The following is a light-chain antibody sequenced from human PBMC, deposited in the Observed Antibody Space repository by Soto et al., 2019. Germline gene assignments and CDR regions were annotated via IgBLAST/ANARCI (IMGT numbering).Light chain of an antibody. CDR1: QSVSSN. CDR2: GAS. V-gene: IGKV3-15*01. J-gene: IGKJ1*01. Sequence: ILMTQSPATLSVSPGERATLSCRASQSVSSNLAWYQQKPGQAPRLLIYGASTRATGIPARFSGSGSGTEFTLTISSLQSEDFAVYYCQQYNNWPPKTFGQGTKV. CDR3: QQYNNWPPKT.